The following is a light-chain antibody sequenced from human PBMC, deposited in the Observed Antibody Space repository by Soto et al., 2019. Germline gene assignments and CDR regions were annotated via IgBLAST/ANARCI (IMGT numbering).Light chain of an antibody. Sequence: QSVLTQPPSASGSPGQSVTISCTGTSSDVGGYNYVSWYQQHPDKAPKLMIYEVSQRPSGVPDRFSGSKSGNTASLTVSGLQAEDEADYYCVSYAGTNNFYHFGTGTKVTVL. V-gene: IGLV2-8*01. CDR3: VSYAGTNNFYH. J-gene: IGLJ1*01. CDR2: EVS. CDR1: SSDVGGYNY.